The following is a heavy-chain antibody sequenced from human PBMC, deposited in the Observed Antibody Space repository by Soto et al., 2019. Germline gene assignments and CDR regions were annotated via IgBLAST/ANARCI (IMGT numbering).Heavy chain of an antibody. J-gene: IGHJ6*02. CDR2: IKSKTDGGTT. V-gene: IGHV3-15*01. CDR3: TPDWGAAPPYYYYGMDV. D-gene: IGHD6-6*01. CDR1: GFTFSNAW. Sequence: GGSLRLSCAASGFTFSNAWMSWVRQAPGKGLEWVGRIKSKTDGGTTDYAAPVKGRFTISRDDSKNTLYLQMNSLKTEDTAVYYCTPDWGAAPPYYYYGMDVWGQGPTVTVSS.